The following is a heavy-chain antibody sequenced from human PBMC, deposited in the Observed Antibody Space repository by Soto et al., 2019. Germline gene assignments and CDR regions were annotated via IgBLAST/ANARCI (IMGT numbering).Heavy chain of an antibody. J-gene: IGHJ4*02. V-gene: IGHV1-69*02. CDR1: GGTFSSYT. CDR2: IIPILGIA. D-gene: IGHD2-15*01. Sequence: QVQLVQSGAEVKKPGSSVKVSCKASGGTFSSYTISWVRQAPGQGLEWMGRIIPILGIANYAQKFQGRATITADKSTSTAYMELSSLRSEDTAVYYCARGGYCSGGSCYHVNWGQGTLVTVSS. CDR3: ARGGYCSGGSCYHVN.